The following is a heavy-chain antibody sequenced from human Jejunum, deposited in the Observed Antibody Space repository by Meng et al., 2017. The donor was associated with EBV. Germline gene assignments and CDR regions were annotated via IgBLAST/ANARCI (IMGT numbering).Heavy chain of an antibody. Sequence: VQSGSGLRKPGASVKISCKTSGYTFTNYAMNWGRQAPGQGLEWMAWINTKTGNPAYAQGFTGRFVFSLDMSVTTIYLQISSLEAEDTAIYYCARAVVGSTSLDYWGQGTLVTVSS. V-gene: IGHV7-4-1*02. CDR1: GYTFTNYA. CDR3: ARAVVGSTSLDY. CDR2: INTKTGNP. D-gene: IGHD1-26*01. J-gene: IGHJ4*02.